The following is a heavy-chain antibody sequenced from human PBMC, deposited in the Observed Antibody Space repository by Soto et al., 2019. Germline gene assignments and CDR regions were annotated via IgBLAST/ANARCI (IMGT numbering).Heavy chain of an antibody. CDR1: GFSFSSYG. CDR3: AKDPRPVIQMVRGVSEY. V-gene: IGHV3-30*18. CDR2: ISYDGSHK. J-gene: IGHJ4*02. D-gene: IGHD3-10*01. Sequence: QVQMVESGGGVVQPGTSLRLSCAASGFSFSSYGMHWVRQAPGKGLEWVAVISYDGSHKFYADSVKGRFSISRDNSKKTLYLQMSRLRDDATALYYCAKDPRPVIQMVRGVSEYWGQGALVTVSS.